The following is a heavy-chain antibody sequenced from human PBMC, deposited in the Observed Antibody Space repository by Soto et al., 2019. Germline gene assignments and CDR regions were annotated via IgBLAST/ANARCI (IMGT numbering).Heavy chain of an antibody. CDR2: LSGGGSNT. V-gene: IGHV3-23*01. Sequence: PGGSVRLSXAASGFSFSTYSMAWVRQTPGKGLAWVSGLSGGGSNTFYADSVQGRFTISVDNSKNTVYLQMNSLRVEDTAVYYCARWDGYGDVWGQGTLVTVSS. D-gene: IGHD4-17*01. CDR1: GFSFSTYS. CDR3: ARWDGYGDV. J-gene: IGHJ4*02.